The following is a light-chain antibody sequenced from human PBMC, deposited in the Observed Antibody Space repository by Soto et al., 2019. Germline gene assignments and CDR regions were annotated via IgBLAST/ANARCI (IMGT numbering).Light chain of an antibody. CDR3: QQSHRAPT. Sequence: DIQMTQSPSSLSASVGDSVTISCRSSQNIDTFLNCYQQKSGEAPKLLIRSSTTLQDGVPSRFTGSGSGTEFANTIGRLQPEDFASYYCQQSHRAPTFGQGTKV. CDR1: QNIDTF. J-gene: IGKJ1*01. V-gene: IGKV1-39*01. CDR2: SST.